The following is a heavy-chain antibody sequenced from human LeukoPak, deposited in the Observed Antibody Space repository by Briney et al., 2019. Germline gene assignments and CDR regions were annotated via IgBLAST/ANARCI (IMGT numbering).Heavy chain of an antibody. CDR1: GGSISSGGYY. J-gene: IGHJ3*02. CDR2: IYYSGST. Sequence: SETLSLTCTVSGGSISSGGYYWNWIRQPPGKGLEWIGYIYYSGSTYYNPSLKSRVTISVGTSENQFSLKLSSVTAADTAVYYCARGGTGTADDAFDIWGQGTMVTVSS. V-gene: IGHV4-30-4*08. CDR3: ARGGTGTADDAFDI. D-gene: IGHD1-7*01.